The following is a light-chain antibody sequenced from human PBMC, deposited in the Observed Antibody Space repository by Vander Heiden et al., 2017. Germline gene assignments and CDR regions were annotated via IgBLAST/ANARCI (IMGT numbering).Light chain of an antibody. Sequence: QSALTHPPSASGSPGQSVTISCTGTSNDVGGYNYVSWYQHHPGKAPKLMIYEVSKRPSGVPDRFSGSKSGNTASLTVSGLQAEDEADYYCSSYTGSNNLIFGGGTKLTVL. CDR2: EVS. V-gene: IGLV2-8*01. J-gene: IGLJ2*01. CDR3: SSYTGSNNLI. CDR1: SNDVGGYNY.